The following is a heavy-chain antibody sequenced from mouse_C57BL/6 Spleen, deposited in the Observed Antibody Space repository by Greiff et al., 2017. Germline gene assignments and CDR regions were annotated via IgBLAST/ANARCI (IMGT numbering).Heavy chain of an antibody. Sequence: EVQVVESGGGLVKPGGSLKLSCAASGFTFSDYGMHWVRQAPEKGLEWVAYISSGSSTIYYADTVKGRFTISRDNAKNTLFLQMTSLRSEDTAMYYCARKPYGSSLHWYFDVWGTGTTVTVSS. CDR3: ARKPYGSSLHWYFDV. D-gene: IGHD1-1*01. CDR2: ISSGSSTI. J-gene: IGHJ1*03. V-gene: IGHV5-17*01. CDR1: GFTFSDYG.